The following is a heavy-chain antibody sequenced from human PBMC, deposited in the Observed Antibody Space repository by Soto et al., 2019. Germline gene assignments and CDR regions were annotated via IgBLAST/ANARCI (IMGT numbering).Heavy chain of an antibody. D-gene: IGHD2-21*01. CDR1: GYSFTSYW. CDR2: IYPGDSDT. J-gene: IGHJ3*02. V-gene: IGHV5-51*01. Sequence: GESLKISCNGSGYSFTSYWIAWVRQMPGKGLEWMGIIYPGDSDTRYSPSFQGQVTFSADKSITTAYLQWGSLKASDTAMYYCVRHLLKLGSISPDDAFDIWGQGTMVTVSS. CDR3: VRHLLKLGSISPDDAFDI.